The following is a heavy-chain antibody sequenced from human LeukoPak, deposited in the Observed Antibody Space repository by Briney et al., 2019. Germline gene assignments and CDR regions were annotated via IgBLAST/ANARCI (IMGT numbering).Heavy chain of an antibody. D-gene: IGHD1-26*01. V-gene: IGHV3-23*01. Sequence: GGSLRLSCAASGFTFSSYAMGWVRQAPGKGLEWVSAISGSGGSTYYADSVKGRFTISRDNSKNTLYLRMNSLRAEDTAVYYCAKGGEWEQTDYWGQGTLVTVSS. CDR1: GFTFSSYA. CDR3: AKGGEWEQTDY. J-gene: IGHJ4*02. CDR2: ISGSGGST.